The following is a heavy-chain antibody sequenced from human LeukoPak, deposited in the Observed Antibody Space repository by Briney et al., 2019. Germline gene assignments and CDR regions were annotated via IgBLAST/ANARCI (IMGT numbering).Heavy chain of an antibody. CDR3: ARDLLIGFYYDFWSGYYGMDV. J-gene: IGHJ6*02. Sequence: GRSLRLSCAASGFTFSSYSMNWVRQAPGKGLEWVSSISSSSSYIYYADSVKGRFTISRDDAKNSLYLQMNSLRAEDTAVYYCARDLLIGFYYDFWSGYYGMDVWGQGTTVTVSS. CDR1: GFTFSSYS. V-gene: IGHV3-21*01. CDR2: ISSSSSYI. D-gene: IGHD3-3*01.